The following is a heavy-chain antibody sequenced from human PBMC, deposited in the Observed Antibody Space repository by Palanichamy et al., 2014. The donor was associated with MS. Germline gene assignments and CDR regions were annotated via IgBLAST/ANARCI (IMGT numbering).Heavy chain of an antibody. V-gene: IGHV1-3*01. D-gene: IGHD3-10*01. CDR3: ARAYYYGSGTFYSNFDY. J-gene: IGHJ4*02. Sequence: QVQLVQSGAEVKKPGASAKVSCKASGHTFTSYSMHWVRQAPGQRLEWMGWINAANVETKYSQKFQGRVSITRDISASTAYMELSSLRSEDTAVYYCARAYYYGSGTFYSNFDYWGQGTLVTVSS. CDR2: INAANVET. CDR1: GHTFTSYS.